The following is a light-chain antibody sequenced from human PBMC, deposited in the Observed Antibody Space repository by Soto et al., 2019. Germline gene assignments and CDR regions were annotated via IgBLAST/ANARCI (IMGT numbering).Light chain of an antibody. CDR3: LQDYSFTLT. Sequence: AIQMTQSPSSLSASVGDRVTITCRASQGIRNDLGWYQQKPGKAPKLLIYAASSLHSGVPSRLSGSGAGTDFSLTISSLQPEDSATYYCLQDYSFTLTFGGGTKVDIX. CDR2: AAS. J-gene: IGKJ4*01. CDR1: QGIRND. V-gene: IGKV1-6*01.